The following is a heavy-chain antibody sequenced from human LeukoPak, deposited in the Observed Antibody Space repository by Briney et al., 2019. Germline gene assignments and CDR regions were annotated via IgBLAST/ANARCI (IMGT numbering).Heavy chain of an antibody. CDR2: IYYSGST. CDR1: GGSFSGYY. J-gene: IGHJ5*02. D-gene: IGHD3-3*01. Sequence: PSETLSLTCAVYGGSFSGYYWGWIRQPPGKGLEWIGSIYYSGSTYYNPSLKSRVTISVDTSKNQFSLKLSSVTAADTAVYYCARAYYDFWSGFPNHRALNWFDPWGQGTLVTVSS. CDR3: ARAYYDFWSGFPNHRALNWFDP. V-gene: IGHV4-39*01.